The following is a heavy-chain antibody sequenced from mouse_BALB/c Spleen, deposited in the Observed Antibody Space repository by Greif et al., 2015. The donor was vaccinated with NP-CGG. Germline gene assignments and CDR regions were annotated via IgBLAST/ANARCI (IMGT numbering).Heavy chain of an antibody. J-gene: IGHJ3*01. CDR1: GFTFSSYA. CDR3: ARLGNPGFAY. V-gene: IGHV5-9-1*01. CDR2: ITSGGSYT. D-gene: IGHD4-1*01. Sequence: EVMLVESGGGLVKPGGSLKLSCAASGFTFSSYAMSWVRQTPEKRLEWVATITSGGSYTYYPDGVKGRFTISRDNAKNTLYLQMSSLRSEDTAMYYCARLGNPGFAYWGQGTLVTVSA.